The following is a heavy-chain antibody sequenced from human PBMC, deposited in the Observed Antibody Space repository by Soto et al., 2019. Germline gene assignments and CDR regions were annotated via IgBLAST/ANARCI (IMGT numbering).Heavy chain of an antibody. V-gene: IGHV3-21*01. Sequence: GGSLRLSCSASGFTFSSYSMNWVRQAPGKGLECVSSIGSSSSYIYYANSVKGRFTISRDNAKNSVYLQMNSLRAEDTAVYYCARGAHFDSSGYSSGSGYYMDVWGQGTTVPVSS. CDR1: GFTFSSYS. CDR3: ARGAHFDSSGYSSGSGYYMDV. CDR2: IGSSSSYI. D-gene: IGHD3-22*01. J-gene: IGHJ6*02.